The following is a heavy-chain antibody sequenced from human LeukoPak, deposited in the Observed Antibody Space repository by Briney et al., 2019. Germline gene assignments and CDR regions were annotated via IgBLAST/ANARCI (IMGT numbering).Heavy chain of an antibody. Sequence: PSETLSLACTVSGGSISSGGYYWSWIRQHPGKGLEWIGYIYYSGSTYYNPSLKSRVTISVDTSKNQFSLKLSSVTAADTAVYYCARASAYCSGGSCYYFDYWGQGTLVTVSS. CDR3: ARASAYCSGGSCYYFDY. D-gene: IGHD2-15*01. V-gene: IGHV4-31*03. CDR1: GGSISSGGYY. CDR2: IYYSGST. J-gene: IGHJ4*02.